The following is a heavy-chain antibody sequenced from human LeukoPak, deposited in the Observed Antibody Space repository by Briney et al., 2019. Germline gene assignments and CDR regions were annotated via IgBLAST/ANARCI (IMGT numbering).Heavy chain of an antibody. J-gene: IGHJ4*01. CDR2: IGISSGNT. D-gene: IGHD5-12*01. CDR1: GFNFIDYS. V-gene: IGHV3-48*01. Sequence: GGSLRLSCAASGFNFIDYSMNWVRQAPGKGREWISYIGISSGNTKYADSVKGRFTISRDKARNSLYPQMNSLRVEDTAMYYCTRDHRYAFDNWGHGTLVTVSS. CDR3: TRDHRYAFDN.